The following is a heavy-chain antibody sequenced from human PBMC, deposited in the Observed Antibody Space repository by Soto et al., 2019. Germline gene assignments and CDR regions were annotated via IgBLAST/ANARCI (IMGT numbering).Heavy chain of an antibody. D-gene: IGHD4-17*01. V-gene: IGHV1-18*01. Sequence: QVQLVQSGVEVKKVGASVKVSCEASGYTFIGYGISWVRQAPGQGLEWMGWISTFKGDTNYAQSLQGRLSLTADRSTHTAYMELRSLKSDDTAVYYCARDYGDYPTYYAMDIWGQGTTVAVSS. CDR2: ISTFKGDT. J-gene: IGHJ6*02. CDR3: ARDYGDYPTYYAMDI. CDR1: GYTFIGYG.